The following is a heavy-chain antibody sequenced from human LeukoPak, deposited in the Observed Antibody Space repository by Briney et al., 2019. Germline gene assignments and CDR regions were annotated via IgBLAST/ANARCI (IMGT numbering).Heavy chain of an antibody. D-gene: IGHD3-22*01. CDR2: IYPGDSDT. CDR3: ARQKRSSGYYPLSQFDY. J-gene: IGHJ4*02. CDR1: GYSFTSYW. V-gene: IGHV5-51*01. Sequence: GESLKISCKGSGYSFTSYWIGWVRQMPGKGLEWMGIIYPGDSDTRYSPSVQGQVTITADKSISTAYLQWSSLKASDTAMYYCARQKRSSGYYPLSQFDYWGQGTLVTVSS.